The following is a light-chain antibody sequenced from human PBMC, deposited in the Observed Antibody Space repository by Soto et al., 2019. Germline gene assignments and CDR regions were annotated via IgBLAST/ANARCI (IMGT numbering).Light chain of an antibody. CDR3: QQYNSWPLT. V-gene: IGKV3-20*01. CDR2: GAS. CDR1: QTISSRY. Sequence: EIVLTQSPGPLSLSPGERSTLSCRASQTISSRYLAWYQQKPGXAPRXLISGASSRATGVPDRFSGSGSGTDFTLTISSLEPEDFAVYYCQQYNSWPLTFGGGTKVDIK. J-gene: IGKJ4*01.